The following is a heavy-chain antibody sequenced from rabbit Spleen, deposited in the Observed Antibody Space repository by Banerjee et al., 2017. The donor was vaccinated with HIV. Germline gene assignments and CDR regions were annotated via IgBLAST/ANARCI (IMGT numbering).Heavy chain of an antibody. D-gene: IGHD1-1*01. Sequence: QEQLEESGGGLVKPEGSLTLTCKASGFSFSDRDVMCWVRQAPGKGLEWIACINTATAKGVYASWVNGRFTCSKTSSTTVTLQMTRLTAADTATYFCARDTSSSFSSYGMDLWGPGTLVTVS. V-gene: IGHV1S45*01. J-gene: IGHJ6*01. CDR1: GFSFSDRDV. CDR3: ARDTSSSFSSYGMDL. CDR2: INTATAKG.